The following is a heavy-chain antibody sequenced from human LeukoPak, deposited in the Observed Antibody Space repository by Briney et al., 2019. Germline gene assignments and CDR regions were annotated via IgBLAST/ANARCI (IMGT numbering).Heavy chain of an antibody. J-gene: IGHJ3*02. Sequence: SETLSLTCAVYGGSFSGYYWSWIRQPPGKGLEWIGEINHSGSTNYNPSLKSRVTISVDTSKNQFSLKLSSVTAADTAVYYCASWGSGAFDIWGQGTMVTVSS. CDR1: GGSFSGYY. CDR2: INHSGST. D-gene: IGHD7-27*01. V-gene: IGHV4-34*01. CDR3: ASWGSGAFDI.